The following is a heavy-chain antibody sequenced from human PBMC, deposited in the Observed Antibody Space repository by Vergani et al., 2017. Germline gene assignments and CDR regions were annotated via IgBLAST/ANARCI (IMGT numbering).Heavy chain of an antibody. CDR1: GFTSSYYG. V-gene: IGHV3-30*03. CDR3: ATKSCGTPGCQIGYFRE. CDR2: ISYDGTQK. J-gene: IGHJ1*01. Sequence: QVHLVESGGGVVQPGRSLRLSCVVSGFTSSYYGMHWVRQAPGKGREWVAVISYDGTQKYYADSVKSRFTISRDNSKSTLYLQMNSLRTEDTAVYYCATKSCGTPGCQIGYFREWGQGTLVTVSS. D-gene: IGHD1-1*01.